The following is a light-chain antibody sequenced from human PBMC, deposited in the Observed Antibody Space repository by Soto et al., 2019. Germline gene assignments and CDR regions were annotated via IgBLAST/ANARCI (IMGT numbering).Light chain of an antibody. CDR2: GSS. CDR3: QQYGGSPWT. J-gene: IGKJ1*01. V-gene: IGKV3-20*01. CDR1: QSISISY. Sequence: EIVLTQSPGTLSVSPGEGATLSCRASQSISISYLAWYQHKPGQAPRLLIYGSSTRATGIPDRFSGSGSETDFTLTISRLEPEDFAVYFCQQYGGSPWTFGQGTKVEIK.